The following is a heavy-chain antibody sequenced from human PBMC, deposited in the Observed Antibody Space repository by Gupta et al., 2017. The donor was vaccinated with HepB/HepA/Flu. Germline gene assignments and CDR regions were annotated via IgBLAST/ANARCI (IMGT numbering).Heavy chain of an antibody. J-gene: IGHJ6*03. V-gene: IGHV1-69*06. CDR3: ARESVASPPDYYYYMDV. D-gene: IGHD3-3*02. CDR1: GGTFSNYA. CDR2: IIPIFGTA. Sequence: QVQLVQSGAEVKKPGSSVKVSCKASGGTFSNYAISWVRQAPGQGLEWMGGIIPIFGTANYAQKFQGRVTITADKSTSTAYMELSSLRSEDTAVYYCARESVASPPDYYYYMDVWGKGTTVTVSS.